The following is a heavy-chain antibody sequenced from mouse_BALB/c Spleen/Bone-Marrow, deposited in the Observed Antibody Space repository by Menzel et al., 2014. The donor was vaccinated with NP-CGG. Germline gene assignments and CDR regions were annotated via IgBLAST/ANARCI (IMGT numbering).Heavy chain of an antibody. V-gene: IGHV5-6-2*01. J-gene: IGHJ4*01. CDR3: ARLGNDDAMDY. CDR1: GFTFSSYY. CDR2: INSNGGST. D-gene: IGHD2-12*01. Sequence: EAKLVESGGGLVKLGGSLKLSCAASGFTFSSYYMSWVRQTPEKRLELVAAINSNGGSTYYPDTVKGRFTISRDNAKNTRYLQMSSLKSEDTALYYCARLGNDDAMDYWGQGTSVTVSS.